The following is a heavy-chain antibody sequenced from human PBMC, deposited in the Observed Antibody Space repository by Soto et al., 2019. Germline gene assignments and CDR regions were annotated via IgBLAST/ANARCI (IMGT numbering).Heavy chain of an antibody. D-gene: IGHD1-26*01. Sequence: SETLSLTCTVSGGSISSYYGSWIRQPPGKGLEWIGYIYYSGSTNYNPSLKRRVTISVDTSKNQFSLKLSSVTAADTAVYYCARRYGGNFDYWGQGTLVTVSS. J-gene: IGHJ4*02. CDR3: ARRYGGNFDY. V-gene: IGHV4-59*01. CDR2: IYYSGST. CDR1: GGSISSYY.